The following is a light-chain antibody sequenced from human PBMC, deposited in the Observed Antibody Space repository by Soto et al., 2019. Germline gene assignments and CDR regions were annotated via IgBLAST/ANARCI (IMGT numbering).Light chain of an antibody. CDR1: QSVSTN. Sequence: EIVLTQSPATLSLSPVERATLSCRASQSVSTNLTWYQQKPGQAPRLFIYGASSRATGIPDRFIGSGSGTHFTLTISRLEPADFAVYYCQQYGRSPLTFGGGTKVDIK. CDR2: GAS. V-gene: IGKV3-20*01. CDR3: QQYGRSPLT. J-gene: IGKJ4*01.